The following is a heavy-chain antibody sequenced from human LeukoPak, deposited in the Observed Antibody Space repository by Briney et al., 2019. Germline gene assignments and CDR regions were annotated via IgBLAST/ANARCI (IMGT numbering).Heavy chain of an antibody. CDR1: GFTFSNYN. Sequence: GGSLRLSCAASGFTFSNYNMNWVRQAPGKGLEWLPYISSSSRTIYYADSVKGRFTISRDNAKNSLYLQMNSLRAEDTAVYYCARDISSGSQLPDYWGQGTLVIVSS. CDR3: ARDISSGSQLPDY. D-gene: IGHD3-10*01. CDR2: ISSSSRTI. J-gene: IGHJ4*02. V-gene: IGHV3-48*01.